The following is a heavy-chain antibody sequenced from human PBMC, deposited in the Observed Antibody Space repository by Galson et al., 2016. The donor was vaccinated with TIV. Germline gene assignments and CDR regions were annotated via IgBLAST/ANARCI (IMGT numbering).Heavy chain of an antibody. CDR3: ARERRHCGNECFLQYYYGMDV. D-gene: IGHD4-23*01. J-gene: IGHJ6*02. CDR1: GFPVSDNY. CDR2: IHTGGNT. V-gene: IGHV3-66*02. Sequence: SLRLSCAASGFPVSDNYMTWVCRAPGKGLEWVSIIHTGGNTDHADSVRGRFTISRDNAKSTVYLQMSRLRAEDAAVYYCARERRHCGNECFLQYYYGMDVWGQGTTVTVSS.